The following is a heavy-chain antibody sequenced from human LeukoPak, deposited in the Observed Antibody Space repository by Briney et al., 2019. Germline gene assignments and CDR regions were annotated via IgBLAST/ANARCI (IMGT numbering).Heavy chain of an antibody. V-gene: IGHV1-2*02. CDR2: LNPNRDAR. J-gene: IGHJ4*02. CDR1: GYTFSDYY. CDR3: ARDLGFCSGGSCGSMTTVTSYDY. D-gene: IGHD2-15*01. Sequence: GASVKLSCKASGYTFSDYYMHWVRHAPGQGLEWMGWLNPNRDARNFAQKFQGRLPMTRDTSISTTYMELSRLVSDDTAVYYCARDLGFCSGGSCGSMTTVTSYDYWGQGTLVIVSS.